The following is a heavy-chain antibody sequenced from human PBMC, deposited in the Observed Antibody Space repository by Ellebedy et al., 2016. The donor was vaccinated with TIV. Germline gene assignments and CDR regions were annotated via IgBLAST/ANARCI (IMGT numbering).Heavy chain of an antibody. Sequence: PGGSLRLSCAASGFTFSDYYMSWIRQAPGKGLEWVSYISSSGSTIYYADSVKGRFTISRDNAKNSLYLQMNSLRAEDTAVYYCARPLEYGGEPPLIFFDYWGQGTLVTVSS. D-gene: IGHD4-23*01. V-gene: IGHV3-11*01. J-gene: IGHJ4*02. CDR2: ISSSGSTI. CDR3: ARPLEYGGEPPLIFFDY. CDR1: GFTFSDYY.